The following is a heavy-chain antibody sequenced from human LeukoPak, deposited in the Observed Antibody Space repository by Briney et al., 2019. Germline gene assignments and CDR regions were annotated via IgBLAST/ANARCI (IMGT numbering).Heavy chain of an antibody. D-gene: IGHD2-21*02. CDR3: ARGRGDTYCGGDCYFSPFDY. V-gene: IGHV4-34*01. Sequence: SETLSLTCAVYGGSFSGYYWSWIRQPPGKGLEWIGEINHSGSTYYNPSLKSRVTISVDTSKNQFSLKLSSVTAADTAVYYCARGRGDTYCGGDCYFSPFDYWGQGALVTVSS. CDR1: GGSFSGYY. CDR2: INHSGST. J-gene: IGHJ4*02.